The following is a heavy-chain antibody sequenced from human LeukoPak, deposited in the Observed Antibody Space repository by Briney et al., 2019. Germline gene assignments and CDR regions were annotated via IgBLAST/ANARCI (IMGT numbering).Heavy chain of an antibody. Sequence: GGSLRLSCAASGFTFSSYDMHWVRQAPGKGLEWVAIISYDGSNKYYADSVKGRFTISRDKSKSTLYLQMNRLRGEDTAVFYCARGAVYSSLDTFPMDYWGQGTLVTVSS. V-gene: IGHV3-30*04. CDR1: GFTFSSYD. CDR2: ISYDGSNK. J-gene: IGHJ4*02. D-gene: IGHD5-18*01. CDR3: ARGAVYSSLDTFPMDY.